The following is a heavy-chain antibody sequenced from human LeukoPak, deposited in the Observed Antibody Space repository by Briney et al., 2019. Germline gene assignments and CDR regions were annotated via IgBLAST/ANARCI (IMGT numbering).Heavy chain of an antibody. CDR1: GGSISSSDYY. J-gene: IGHJ5*02. CDR3: ARENYCTNGVCWAFDP. CDR2: IYYTGSS. V-gene: IGHV4-39*07. Sequence: KPSETLSLTCTVSGGSISSSDYYWSWIRQPPGKGLEWIGNIYYTGSSSYNSSLKSRVTISVDTSKNQFSLQLSSVTAADTAVYYCARENYCTNGVCWAFDPWGQGTLVTVSS. D-gene: IGHD2-8*01.